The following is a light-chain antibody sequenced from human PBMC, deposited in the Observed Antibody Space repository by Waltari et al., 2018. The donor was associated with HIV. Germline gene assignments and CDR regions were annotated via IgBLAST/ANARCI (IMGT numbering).Light chain of an antibody. J-gene: IGKJ5*01. V-gene: IGKV1-33*01. CDR2: DAS. CDR1: QDIRNY. CDR3: QQYAHLPVT. Sequence: DIQMTQSPSSLSASVGDRVTITFQASQDIRNYLDWYQQKPGKAPKLLIYDASNLDAGVPSRFAGSGSGTHFILTISSLQPEDFATYFCQQYAHLPVTFGQVTRLELK.